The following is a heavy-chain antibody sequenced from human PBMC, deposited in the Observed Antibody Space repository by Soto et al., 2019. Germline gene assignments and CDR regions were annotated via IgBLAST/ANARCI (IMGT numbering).Heavy chain of an antibody. D-gene: IGHD6-19*01. CDR2: IHSDGGSI. J-gene: IGHJ4*02. CDR1: GFTFSSYW. CDR3: ARETGYSSGWYLAPFDY. V-gene: IGHV3-74*01. Sequence: EVQLVESGGGLVQPGGSLRLSCAASGFTFSSYWMHWVRQAPEKGLVWVSRIHSDGGSITYADSVKGRFTISRDNAKNTLYLQMNSLRAEDTAVYYCARETGYSSGWYLAPFDYWGQGTLVTVSS.